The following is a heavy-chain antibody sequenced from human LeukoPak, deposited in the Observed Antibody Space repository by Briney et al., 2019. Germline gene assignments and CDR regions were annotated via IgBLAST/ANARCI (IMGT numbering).Heavy chain of an antibody. CDR1: GGSISSYY. CDR2: IYYSGST. D-gene: IGHD6-19*01. J-gene: IGHJ4*02. CDR3: ARVSVAVAGGFDY. V-gene: IGHV4-59*08. Sequence: KPSETLSLTCTVSGGSISSYYWSWIRQPPGKGLEWIGYIYYSGSTNYNPSLKSRVTISVDTSKNQFSLKLSPVTAADTAVYYCARVSVAVAGGFDYWGQGTLVTVSS.